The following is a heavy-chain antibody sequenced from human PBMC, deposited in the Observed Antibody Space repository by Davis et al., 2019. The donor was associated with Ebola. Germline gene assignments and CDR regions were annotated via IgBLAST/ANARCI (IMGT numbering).Heavy chain of an antibody. J-gene: IGHJ5*02. CDR1: GFTFSSYS. CDR3: SRPNWVDP. Sequence: GESLKISCAASGFTFSSYSMNWVRQAPGKGLDWVSYITVTSNYTYYADSVKGRCNISRDNAKNSLYLQMNSLRAEDTDVYYCSRPNWVDPWGQGTPVSIPS. V-gene: IGHV3-21*01. CDR2: ITVTSNYT.